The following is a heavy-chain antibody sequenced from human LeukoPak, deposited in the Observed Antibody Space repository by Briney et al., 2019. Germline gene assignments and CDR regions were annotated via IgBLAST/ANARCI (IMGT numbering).Heavy chain of an antibody. J-gene: IGHJ4*02. CDR3: ARPIEYSSSSPLGY. CDR2: INHSGST. V-gene: IGHV4-34*01. Sequence: SETLSLTCAVYGGSFSGYYWSWIRQPPGKGLEWIGEINHSGSTNYNPSLKSRVTISVDTSKNQFSLKLSTVTAADTAVYYCARPIEYSSSSPLGYWGQGTLVTVSS. D-gene: IGHD6-6*01. CDR1: GGSFSGYY.